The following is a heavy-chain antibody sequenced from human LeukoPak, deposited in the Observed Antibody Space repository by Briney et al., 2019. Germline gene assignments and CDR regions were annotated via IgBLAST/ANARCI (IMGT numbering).Heavy chain of an antibody. CDR1: GFTFSDYY. CDR2: ISSSSSYI. V-gene: IGHV3-11*06. J-gene: IGHJ4*02. D-gene: IGHD3-22*01. Sequence: PGGSLRLSCAASGFTFSDYYMSWIRQAPGKGLEWVSSISSSSSYIYYADSVKGRFTISRDNAKNSLYLQMNSLRAEDTAVYYCARVMTECYYDSSGYYPDYWGQGTLVTVSS. CDR3: ARVMTECYYDSSGYYPDY.